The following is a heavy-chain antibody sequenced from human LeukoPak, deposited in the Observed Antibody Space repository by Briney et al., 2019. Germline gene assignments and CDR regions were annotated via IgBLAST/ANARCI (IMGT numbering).Heavy chain of an antibody. Sequence: GGSLRLSCEASRFSFSTYGMHWVRQAPGKGLEGVAYIQYDRTNVQYADSVRGRFTISRDNAKNSLYLQMTSLRAEDTAVYYCARESSSWHYFDYWGQGTLVTVSS. CDR3: ARESSSWHYFDY. J-gene: IGHJ4*02. V-gene: IGHV3-30*02. D-gene: IGHD6-13*01. CDR2: IQYDRTNV. CDR1: RFSFSTYG.